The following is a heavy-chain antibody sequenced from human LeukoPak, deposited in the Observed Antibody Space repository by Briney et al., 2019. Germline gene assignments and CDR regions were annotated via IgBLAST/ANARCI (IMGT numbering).Heavy chain of an antibody. CDR1: GGSISSSSYY. D-gene: IGHD6-19*01. CDR2: IYYSGST. V-gene: IGHV4-39*01. CDR3: ARQVRAYSSGWYKFDP. Sequence: SETLSLTCTVSGGSISSSSYYWGWIRQPPGKGLEWIGSIYYSGSTYYNPSLKSRVTISVDTSKNQFSLKLSSVTAADTAVYYCARQVRAYSSGWYKFDPWGQGTLVTVSS. J-gene: IGHJ5*02.